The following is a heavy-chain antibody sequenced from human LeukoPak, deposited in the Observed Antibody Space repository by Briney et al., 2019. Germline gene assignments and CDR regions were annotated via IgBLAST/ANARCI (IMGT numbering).Heavy chain of an antibody. CDR1: GFAINTNY. J-gene: IGHJ5*02. CDR3: ARDSEGDGYNFDT. Sequence: GGSLRLSCVASGFAINTNYMNWVRQAPGKELEWVSITYFGGTTYYADSEKGRFTISRDNSKNTLYLQMNSLRADDTAVYYCARDSEGDGYNFDTWGRGTLVTVSS. D-gene: IGHD5-24*01. V-gene: IGHV3-53*01. CDR2: TYFGGTT.